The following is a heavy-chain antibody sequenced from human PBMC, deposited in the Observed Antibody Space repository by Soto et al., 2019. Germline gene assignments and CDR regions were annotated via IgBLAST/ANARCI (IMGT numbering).Heavy chain of an antibody. V-gene: IGHV3-23*01. D-gene: IGHD2-21*02. J-gene: IGHJ4*02. CDR2: ISGSGGST. Sequence: GGSLRLSCAASGFTFSSYAMSWVRQAPGKGLEWVSAISGSGGSTYYADSVKGRFTISRDNSKNTLYLQMNSLRAEDTAVYYCAKTHLAYCGGDCTSDYWGQGTPVTVSS. CDR3: AKTHLAYCGGDCTSDY. CDR1: GFTFSSYA.